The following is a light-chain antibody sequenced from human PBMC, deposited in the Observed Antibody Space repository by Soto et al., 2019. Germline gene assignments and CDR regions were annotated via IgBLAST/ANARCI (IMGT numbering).Light chain of an antibody. CDR2: GAS. CDR3: QQYNNRALT. J-gene: IGKJ4*01. Sequence: EIVMTQSPATLSVSPGERATLSCRASQSVSSNLARYQQKPGQAPRLLIYGASTRATGIPARFSGSGSGTEFTLTISSLQSEDFAVYYCQQYNNRALTFGGGTKVEIK. V-gene: IGKV3-15*01. CDR1: QSVSSN.